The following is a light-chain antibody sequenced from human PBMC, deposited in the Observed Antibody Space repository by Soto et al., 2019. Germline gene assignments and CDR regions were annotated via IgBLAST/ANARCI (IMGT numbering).Light chain of an antibody. V-gene: IGKV3-20*01. Sequence: EIVLTQSPDTLSLSPGERATLSCRASQSIRSERLAWYQQKPGQAPRLVIFDASNRASGMPERFSGSGSRTDFTLTISRLEPEDFAVYYCQEYDASPITFGLGTRLEIK. CDR1: QSIRSER. CDR2: DAS. CDR3: QEYDASPIT. J-gene: IGKJ5*01.